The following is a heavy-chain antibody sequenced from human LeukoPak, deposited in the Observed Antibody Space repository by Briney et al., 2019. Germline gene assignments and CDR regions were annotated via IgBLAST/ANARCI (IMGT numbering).Heavy chain of an antibody. CDR2: ISSSSSTI. J-gene: IGHJ4*02. CDR3: ARSVDIFATTPPYFAY. D-gene: IGHD5-12*01. V-gene: IGHV3-48*02. CDR1: GFTFSSSS. Sequence: GGSLRLSCAAFGFTFSSSSLNWDRQAPGKGLEWFSYISSSSSTIYYADSVKGRFTISRDNAKNSLYLQMNSLRDEDTAVYYCARSVDIFATTPPYFAYWGQVTLVTVSS.